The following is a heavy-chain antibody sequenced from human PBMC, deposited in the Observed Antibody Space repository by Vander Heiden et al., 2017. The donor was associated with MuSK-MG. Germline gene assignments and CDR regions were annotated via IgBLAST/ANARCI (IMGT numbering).Heavy chain of an antibody. CDR2: ISYDGSNK. Sequence: QVQLVESGGGVVQPGRSLRLSCSASGFTFRSYAMHWVRQAPGKGLEWVAVISYDGSNKYYADSVKGRVTISRDNSKNTLYLQMNSLRAEDTAVYYCARDQLAVADPSDYYGMDVWGQGTTVTVSS. D-gene: IGHD6-19*01. J-gene: IGHJ6*02. CDR1: GFTFRSYA. CDR3: ARDQLAVADPSDYYGMDV. V-gene: IGHV3-30*04.